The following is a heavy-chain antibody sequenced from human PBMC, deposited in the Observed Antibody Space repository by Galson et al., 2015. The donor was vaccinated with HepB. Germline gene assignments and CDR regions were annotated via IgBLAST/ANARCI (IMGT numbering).Heavy chain of an antibody. CDR1: GFTFSSYG. D-gene: IGHD3-3*01. J-gene: IGHJ4*02. CDR2: ISYDGSNK. CDR3: AKDTGRYDVWSGYYTGYFDY. Sequence: SLRLSCAASGFTFSSYGMHWVRQAPGKGLEWVAVISYDGSNKYYADSVKGRFTISRDNSKDTLYLQMNSLRAEDTAVYYCAKDTGRYDVWSGYYTGYFDYWGQGTLVTVSS. V-gene: IGHV3-30*18.